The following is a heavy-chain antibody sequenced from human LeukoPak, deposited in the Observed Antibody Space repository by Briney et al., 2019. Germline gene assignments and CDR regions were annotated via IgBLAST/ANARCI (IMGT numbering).Heavy chain of an antibody. J-gene: IGHJ5*02. CDR3: ARGLELWFEGTGHWFDA. D-gene: IGHD3-10*01. Sequence: PSEILSLTCTVHGGSFRGYSWTWIRQPPGKGLEWIGEIDHSGSAKYNSSLKSRLTMSVDTSTNQVSLKLKSVTAADAAVYYCARGLELWFEGTGHWFDAWGQGTRVIVSS. V-gene: IGHV4-34*01. CDR1: GGSFRGYS. CDR2: IDHSGSA.